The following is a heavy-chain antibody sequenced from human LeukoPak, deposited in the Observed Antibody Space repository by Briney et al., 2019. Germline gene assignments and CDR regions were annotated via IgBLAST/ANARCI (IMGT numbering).Heavy chain of an antibody. CDR3: ATMNPPNWFDP. D-gene: IGHD3-22*01. J-gene: IGHJ5*02. Sequence: ASVKVSCKASGYTFTSYYMHWVRQAPGQGLEWMGIINPSGGSTSYAQKFQGRVTMTRDMSTSTVYMELSSLRSEDTAVYYCATMNPPNWFDPWGQGTLVTVSS. V-gene: IGHV1-46*01. CDR1: GYTFTSYY. CDR2: INPSGGST.